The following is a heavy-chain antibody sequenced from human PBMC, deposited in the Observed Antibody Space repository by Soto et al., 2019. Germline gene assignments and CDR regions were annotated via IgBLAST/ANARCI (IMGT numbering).Heavy chain of an antibody. CDR1: GFSFSYYA. CDR3: AKTGRDYGDSPNDY. D-gene: IGHD4-17*01. V-gene: IGHV3-30*18. Sequence: QVQLVETGGGVVQPGRSLRLSCAASGFSFSYYAMHWVRRAHGKGLGWVALISDDGSKKFYADSVKGRFTISRDNSKNTLYLQMNGLRTEYTAVYYCAKTGRDYGDSPNDYWGQGTLVTVSS. CDR2: ISDDGSKK. J-gene: IGHJ4*02.